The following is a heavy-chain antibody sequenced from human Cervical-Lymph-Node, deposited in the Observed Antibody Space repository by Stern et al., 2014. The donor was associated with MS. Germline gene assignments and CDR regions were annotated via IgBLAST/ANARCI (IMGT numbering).Heavy chain of an antibody. J-gene: IGHJ4*02. D-gene: IGHD4-23*01. CDR1: GDSVKSRIYY. V-gene: IGHV4-61*01. CDR2: IHASGST. Sequence: QVQLQESGPGLVKPSETLSLTCTVSGDSVKSRIYYWGWIRQPPGKGLEWIGYIHASGSTRHNPSLKNRVTIALDTSKSQFSLKVRSVTAADTAIYYCARVQNDYGGFFLPHWGQGTLVTVSS. CDR3: ARVQNDYGGFFLPH.